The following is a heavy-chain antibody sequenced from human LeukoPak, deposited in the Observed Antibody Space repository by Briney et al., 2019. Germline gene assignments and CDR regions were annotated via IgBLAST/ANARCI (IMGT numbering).Heavy chain of an antibody. D-gene: IGHD6-13*01. V-gene: IGHV3-48*01. CDR3: ARDRTGGGIAY. Sequence: GGSLRLSCAASGFTFSSYSMNWVRQAPGKGLEWVSYISSSSSTIYYADSVKGRFTISRDNAKNSLYLQMNSLRAEDTAVYYCARDRTGGGIAYWGQGTLVTVSS. CDR2: ISSSSSTI. CDR1: GFTFSSYS. J-gene: IGHJ4*02.